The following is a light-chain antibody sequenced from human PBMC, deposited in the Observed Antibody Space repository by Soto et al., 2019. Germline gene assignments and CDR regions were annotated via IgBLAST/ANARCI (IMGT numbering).Light chain of an antibody. Sequence: DIQFTQSPSSLSASVGDRVTITCRASQSIDTYLNWYQRKPGKAPQLLIYVASRLESGVPSRFSGSGSGTDFTLTISSLQPEDFATYYCQQSYNAPITFGQGTRLEIK. CDR3: QQSYNAPIT. J-gene: IGKJ5*01. CDR1: QSIDTY. V-gene: IGKV1-39*01. CDR2: VAS.